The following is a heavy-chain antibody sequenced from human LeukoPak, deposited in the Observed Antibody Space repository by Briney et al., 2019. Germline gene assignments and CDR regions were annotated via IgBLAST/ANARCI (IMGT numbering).Heavy chain of an antibody. CDR3: AREAAAGPYYFDY. CDR1: GGSISSYY. Sequence: SETLSLTCTVSGGSISSYYWSWIRQPPGKGLEWIGSIYYTGSTNYNPSLKSRVTISVDTSKNQFSLKLSSVTAADTAVYFCAREAAAGPYYFDYWGQGTLVTVSS. J-gene: IGHJ4*02. V-gene: IGHV4-59*08. D-gene: IGHD6-13*01. CDR2: IYYTGST.